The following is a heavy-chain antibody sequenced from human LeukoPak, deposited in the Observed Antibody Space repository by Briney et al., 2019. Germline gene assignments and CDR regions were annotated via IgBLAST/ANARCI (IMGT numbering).Heavy chain of an antibody. CDR3: ARDKWVT. V-gene: IGHV3-66*01. D-gene: IGHD5-18*01. Sequence: GGTLRLSCAASGFTVSSNYMSWVRQAPGKGLEWVSVIYSGDNTYYADSVKGRFTITRDNSNNTLYLQMNSLRAEDTAVYYCARDKWVTWGQGTLVTVSS. CDR1: GFTVSSNY. J-gene: IGHJ4*02. CDR2: IYSGDNT.